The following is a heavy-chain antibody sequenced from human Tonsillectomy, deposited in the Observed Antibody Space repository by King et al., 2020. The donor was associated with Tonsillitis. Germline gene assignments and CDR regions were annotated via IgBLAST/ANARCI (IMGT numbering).Heavy chain of an antibody. CDR1: GFSFSSYG. CDR3: EKEGVVVNGYYFDY. D-gene: IGHD2-15*01. J-gene: IGHJ4*02. Sequence: VQLVESGGGVVQPGRSLRLSCAASGFSFSSYGMHWVRQAPGKGLEWVAAISYDGRNIDYADAVKGRFTISRDESRTTLFLQMNSLRAEDTAVYYCEKEGVVVNGYYFDYWGQGTLVTVSS. V-gene: IGHV3-30*18. CDR2: ISYDGRNI.